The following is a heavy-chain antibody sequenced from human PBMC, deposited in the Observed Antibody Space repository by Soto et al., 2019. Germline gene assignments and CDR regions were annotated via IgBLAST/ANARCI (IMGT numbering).Heavy chain of an antibody. CDR2: ISGSGIST. CDR1: GFTFSSYA. CDR3: AKEHHYSSSWSEFDY. Sequence: EVQLLESGGGLVQPGGSLRLSCAASGFTFSSYAMSWVRQAPGKGLEWVSAISGSGISTYYADSVKGRFTISRDNSRNTLYLQMNSLRAEDTAVYYCAKEHHYSSSWSEFDYWGQGTLVTVSS. J-gene: IGHJ4*02. V-gene: IGHV3-23*01. D-gene: IGHD6-13*01.